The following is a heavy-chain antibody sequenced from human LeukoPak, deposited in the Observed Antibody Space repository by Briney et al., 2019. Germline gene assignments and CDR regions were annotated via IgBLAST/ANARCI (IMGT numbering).Heavy chain of an antibody. CDR1: GGSISSGGYY. J-gene: IGHJ6*02. D-gene: IGHD4-17*01. CDR3: ARERLIYGMDV. CDR2: IYYSGST. V-gene: IGHV4-31*03. Sequence: SETLSLACTVSGGSISSGGYYWSWIRQHPGKGLEWIGYIYYSGSTYYNPSLKSRVTISVDTSKNQFSLKLSSVTAADTAVYYCARERLIYGMDVWGQGTTVTVSS.